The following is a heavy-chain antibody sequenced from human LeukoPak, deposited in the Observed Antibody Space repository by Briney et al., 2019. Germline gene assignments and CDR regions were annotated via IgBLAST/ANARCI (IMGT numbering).Heavy chain of an antibody. V-gene: IGHV3-11*04. CDR1: GYTLTELS. J-gene: IGHJ6*04. Sequence: SCKVSGYTLTELSMHWVRQAPGKGLEGVSYISSSGSTIYYADSVKGRFTISRDNAKNSLYLQMNSLRAEDTAVYYCAELGITMIGGVWGKGTTVTISS. CDR3: AELGITMIGGV. D-gene: IGHD3-10*02. CDR2: ISSSGSTI.